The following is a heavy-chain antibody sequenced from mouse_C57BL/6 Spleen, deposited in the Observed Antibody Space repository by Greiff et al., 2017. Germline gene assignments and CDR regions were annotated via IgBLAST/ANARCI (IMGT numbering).Heavy chain of an antibody. CDR1: GYTFTSYW. V-gene: IGHV1-69*01. CDR2: IDPSDSYT. J-gene: IGHJ3*01. CDR3: ARSTVVAKDWFAY. Sequence: VQLQQPGAELVMPGASVKLSCKASGYTFTSYWMHWVKQRPGQGLEWIGEIDPSDSYTNYNQKFKGKSTLTVDKSSSTAYMQLSSLTSEDSAVYYCARSTVVAKDWFAYWGQGTLVTVSA. D-gene: IGHD1-1*01.